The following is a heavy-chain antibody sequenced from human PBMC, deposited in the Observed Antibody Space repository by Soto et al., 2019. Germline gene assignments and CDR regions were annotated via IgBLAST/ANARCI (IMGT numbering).Heavy chain of an antibody. CDR1: GYTFTSYG. D-gene: IGHD5-12*01. J-gene: IGHJ4*02. V-gene: IGHV1-18*04. Sequence: ASVKVSCKASGYTFTSYGISWVRQAPGQGLEWMGWISAYNGNTDYAQKLQGRVTMTTDTSTSTAYMELRSLRSDDTAVYYCARGRTSPGRRATALDYWGQGTLVTVSS. CDR3: ARGRTSPGRRATALDY. CDR2: ISAYNGNT.